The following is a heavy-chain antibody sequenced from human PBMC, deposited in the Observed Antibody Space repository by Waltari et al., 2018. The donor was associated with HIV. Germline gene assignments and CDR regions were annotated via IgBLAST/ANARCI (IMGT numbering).Heavy chain of an antibody. Sequence: QVQLQESGPGLVKPSETLSLTCTVSGGSISSYYWSWIRQPPGKGLEWIGYIYYSGSTNDNPSLKSRVTISVDTSKNQFALKLSSVTAADTAVYYCARHVSWIGYFDYWGQGTLVTVSS. V-gene: IGHV4-59*08. D-gene: IGHD3-10*01. CDR1: GGSISSYY. CDR3: ARHVSWIGYFDY. CDR2: IYYSGST. J-gene: IGHJ4*02.